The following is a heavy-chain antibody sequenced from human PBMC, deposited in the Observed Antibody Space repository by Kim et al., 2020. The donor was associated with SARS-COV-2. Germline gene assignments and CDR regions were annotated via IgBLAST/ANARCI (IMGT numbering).Heavy chain of an antibody. CDR3: AKIRGYCSSTSCSNFDY. D-gene: IGHD2-2*01. J-gene: IGHJ4*02. V-gene: IGHV3-23*01. Sequence: GGSLRLSCAASGFTFSSYAMSWVRQAPGKGLEWVAAISGSGGRTYYADSVKGRFTISRDNSKNTLYLQMNSLRAEDTAVYYCAKIRGYCSSTSCSNFDYWGQGTLVTVSS. CDR2: ISGSGGRT. CDR1: GFTFSSYA.